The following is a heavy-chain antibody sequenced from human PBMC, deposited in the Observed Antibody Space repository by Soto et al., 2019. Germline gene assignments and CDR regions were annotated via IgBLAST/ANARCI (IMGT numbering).Heavy chain of an antibody. V-gene: IGHV3-9*01. Sequence: EVQLVESGGGLVQPGRSLRLSCAASGFTFDDYAMHWVRQAPGKGLEWVSGISWNSGSICYADSVKGRFTISRDNANNSMYLQLNSLRDEDTALYYCAKGPNQYCGSTSCYGVYYYYMDVWGNGTTVTVSS. D-gene: IGHD2-2*01. CDR1: GFTFDDYA. CDR3: AKGPNQYCGSTSCYGVYYYYMDV. CDR2: ISWNSGSI. J-gene: IGHJ6*03.